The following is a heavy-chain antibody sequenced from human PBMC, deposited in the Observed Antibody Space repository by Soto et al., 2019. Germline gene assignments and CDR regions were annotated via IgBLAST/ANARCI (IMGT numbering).Heavy chain of an antibody. D-gene: IGHD5-18*01. CDR2: ISVYNGNT. CDR3: ARSYSYGSYWYFDL. J-gene: IGHJ2*01. Sequence: ASVKVSCKASGYTFTSYGISWVRQAPGQGLEWMGWISVYNGNTNYEERLQGRVTMTTDTSTSTAYMELWSLRSDDTAMYYCARSYSYGSYWYFDLWGRGTLVTAPQ. CDR1: GYTFTSYG. V-gene: IGHV1-18*04.